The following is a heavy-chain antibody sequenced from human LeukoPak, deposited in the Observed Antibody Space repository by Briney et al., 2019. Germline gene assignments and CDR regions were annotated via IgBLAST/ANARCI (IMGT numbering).Heavy chain of an antibody. J-gene: IGHJ5*02. CDR3: ARGLIAARPNWFDP. V-gene: IGHV1-69*04. CDR2: IIPILGIA. Sequence: ASVKVSCKASGGTFSSYAISWVRQAPGQGLEWMGRIIPILGIANYAQKFQGRVTITADKSTSTAYMELSSLRSEDTAVYYCARGLIAARPNWFDPWGQGTLVTVSS. D-gene: IGHD6-6*01. CDR1: GGTFSSYA.